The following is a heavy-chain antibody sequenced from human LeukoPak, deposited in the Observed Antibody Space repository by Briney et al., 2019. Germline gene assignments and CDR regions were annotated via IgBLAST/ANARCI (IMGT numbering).Heavy chain of an antibody. Sequence: PSETLSLTCAVDGGSFSGYYWSWIRQPPGKGLEWIGEINHSGSTNYNPSLKSRVTISVDTSKNQFSLKLSSVTAADTAVYYCARRYCSSTSCDAFDIWGQGTMVTVSS. J-gene: IGHJ3*02. CDR1: GGSFSGYY. CDR2: INHSGST. CDR3: ARRYCSSTSCDAFDI. D-gene: IGHD2-2*01. V-gene: IGHV4-34*01.